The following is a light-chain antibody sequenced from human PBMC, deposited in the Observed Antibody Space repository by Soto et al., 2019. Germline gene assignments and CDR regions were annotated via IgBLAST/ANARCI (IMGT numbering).Light chain of an antibody. Sequence: DIQMTQSPSSLSAAVGDRVTITCRASQDINKYLNWYRQTPGKAPNLLIFATSTLHSGVPSRFSGSRSGTDFSLTSSSLQPEDFATYYCQQSYSSPYTFGQGTKLEF. V-gene: IGKV1-39*01. J-gene: IGKJ2*01. CDR3: QQSYSSPYT. CDR1: QDINKY. CDR2: ATS.